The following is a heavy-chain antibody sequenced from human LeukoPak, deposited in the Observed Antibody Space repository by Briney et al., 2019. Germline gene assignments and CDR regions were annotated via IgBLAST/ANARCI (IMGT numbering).Heavy chain of an antibody. V-gene: IGHV4-4*07. D-gene: IGHD3-10*02. CDR3: ASVRLPITIFGEDAFDI. Sequence: SATLSLTCPAPGGSISSYYWSWIRQPAGQGLEWIGRIYTSGSTNYNPSLKSRVTMSVDTSKNQFSLKLSSVTAADTAVYYCASVRLPITIFGEDAFDIWGQGTMVTVSS. CDR2: IYTSGST. J-gene: IGHJ3*02. CDR1: GGSISSYY.